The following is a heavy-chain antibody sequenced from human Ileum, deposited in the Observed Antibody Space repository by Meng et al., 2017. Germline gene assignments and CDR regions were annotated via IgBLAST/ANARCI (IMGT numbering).Heavy chain of an antibody. D-gene: IGHD1-1*01. Sequence: GESLKISCTASGFNFSNNAMSWVRQAPGKGLEWVSTISASVPSTYYADSVKGRFTISRDNSKNTLYLQMNSLSVADTAVYYCAKTPVPFDYWGQGTLVTVSS. CDR2: ISASVPST. CDR3: AKTPVPFDY. CDR1: GFNFSNNA. J-gene: IGHJ4*02. V-gene: IGHV3-23*01.